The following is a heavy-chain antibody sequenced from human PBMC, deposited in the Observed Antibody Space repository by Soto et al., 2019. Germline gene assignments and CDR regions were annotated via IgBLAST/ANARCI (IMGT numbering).Heavy chain of an antibody. Sequence: SLRLSCAASGFTFSSYAMHWVRQAPGKGLEYVSDISSNGGSTYYANSVKGRFTISRDNSKSIAYLQMNSLKSEDTAVYYCSRLGRDGYTTHFDHWGQGTQVTVSS. CDR1: GFTFSSYA. D-gene: IGHD5-12*01. V-gene: IGHV3-64*01. CDR2: ISSNGGST. J-gene: IGHJ4*02. CDR3: SRLGRDGYTTHFDH.